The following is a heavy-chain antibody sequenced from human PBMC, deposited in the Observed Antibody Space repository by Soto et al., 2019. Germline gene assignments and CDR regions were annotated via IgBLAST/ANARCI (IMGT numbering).Heavy chain of an antibody. CDR1: GDSVSSNSAA. CDR3: ARDREYYGSGSCSASNWFDP. V-gene: IGHV6-1*01. D-gene: IGHD3-10*01. CDR2: TYYRSKWYN. J-gene: IGHJ5*02. Sequence: SQTLSLTCAISGDSVSSNSAAWNWIRQSPSRGLEWLGRTYYRSKWYNDYAVSVKSRITINPDTSKNQFSLQLNSVTPEDTAVYYCARDREYYGSGSCSASNWFDPWGQGTLVTVSS.